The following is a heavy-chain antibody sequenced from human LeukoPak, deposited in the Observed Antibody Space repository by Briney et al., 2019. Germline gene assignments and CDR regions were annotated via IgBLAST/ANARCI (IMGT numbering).Heavy chain of an antibody. J-gene: IGHJ4*02. Sequence: SETLSLTCTVSGYSITSGYYWGWIRQPPGKGLEWIGSIYYSGSTYYNPSLKSRITISVDTSKNQFSLKLSSVTAADTAVYYCARDSLSWYDSRAYYYGFDYWGQGTLVTVSS. CDR1: GYSITSGYY. CDR3: ARDSLSWYDSRAYYYGFDY. D-gene: IGHD3-22*01. CDR2: IYYSGST. V-gene: IGHV4-38-2*02.